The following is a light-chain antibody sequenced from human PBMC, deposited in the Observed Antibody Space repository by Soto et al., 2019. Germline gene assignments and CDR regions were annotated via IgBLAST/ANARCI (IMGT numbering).Light chain of an antibody. J-gene: IGKJ4*01. CDR3: EQRYSTPQVT. V-gene: IGKV1-39*01. CDR2: KAS. CDR1: QSISTY. Sequence: DIQMTQSPSSLSASVGDRVTITCRASQSISTYLSWYQQKPGKAPNLLIYKASSLEGGVPSRFSGSGSGTEFTLTISSLQPEDFATYCCEQRYSTPQVTFGGGTKVEIK.